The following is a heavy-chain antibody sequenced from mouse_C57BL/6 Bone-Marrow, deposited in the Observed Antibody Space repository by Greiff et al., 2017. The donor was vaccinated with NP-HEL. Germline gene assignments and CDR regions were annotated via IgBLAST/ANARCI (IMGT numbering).Heavy chain of an antibody. CDR2: RRNKANDYTT. CDR3: AREYYYGSRNWYFDV. CDR1: GFTFSDFY. V-gene: IGHV7-1*01. J-gene: IGHJ1*03. D-gene: IGHD1-1*01. Sequence: EVKLVESGGGLVQSGRSLRLSCATSGFTFSDFYMEWVRQAPGKGLEWIAARRNKANDYTTEYSASVKGRFIVSRDTSQSILYLQMNALRAEDTAIYYCAREYYYGSRNWYFDVWGTGTTVTVSS.